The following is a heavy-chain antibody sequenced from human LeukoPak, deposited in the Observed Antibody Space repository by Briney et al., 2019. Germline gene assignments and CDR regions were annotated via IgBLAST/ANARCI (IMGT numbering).Heavy chain of an antibody. V-gene: IGHV3-21*01. CDR1: GSTFSSYS. Sequence: PGGSLRLSCAASGSTFSSYSMNWVRQAPGKGLEWVSSISSSSSYIYYADSVKGRFTISRDNAKTSLYLQMNSLRAEDTAVYYCARDSAVATYYGVDVWGQGTTVTVSS. D-gene: IGHD6-19*01. CDR2: ISSSSSYI. CDR3: ARDSAVATYYGVDV. J-gene: IGHJ6*02.